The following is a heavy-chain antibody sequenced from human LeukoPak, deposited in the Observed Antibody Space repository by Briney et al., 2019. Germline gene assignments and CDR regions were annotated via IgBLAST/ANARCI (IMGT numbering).Heavy chain of an antibody. J-gene: IGHJ5*02. Sequence: GGSLRLSRAASGFTFSSYWMSWVRQAPGKGLEWVANIKQDGSEKYYVDSVKGRFTISRDNAKNSLYLQMNSLRAEDTAVYYCAREWYYDSSGYFPGDWFDPWGQGTLVTVSS. CDR1: GFTFSSYW. V-gene: IGHV3-7*01. CDR2: IKQDGSEK. D-gene: IGHD3-22*01. CDR3: AREWYYDSSGYFPGDWFDP.